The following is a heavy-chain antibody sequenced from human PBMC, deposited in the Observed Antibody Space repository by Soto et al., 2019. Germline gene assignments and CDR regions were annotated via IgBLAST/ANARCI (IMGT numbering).Heavy chain of an antibody. J-gene: IGHJ4*02. CDR1: GFTFSSYA. V-gene: IGHV3-23*01. CDR2: ISGSGSST. CDR3: AKRAYYDSSAYYDY. Sequence: GGSLRLSCAASGFTFSSYAKSWVRQAPGKGLEWVSAISGSGSSTYYADSVKGRFTISRDDSKNTLYLQMNSLRAEDTAVYYCAKRAYYDSSAYYDYWGQGTLVTVSS. D-gene: IGHD3-22*01.